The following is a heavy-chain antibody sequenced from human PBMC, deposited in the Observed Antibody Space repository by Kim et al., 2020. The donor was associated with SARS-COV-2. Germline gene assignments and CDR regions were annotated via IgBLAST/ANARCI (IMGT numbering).Heavy chain of an antibody. Sequence: WGSLRLSCAASGFIFNNYAINWVRQAPGKGLERVAGVTGSGASAHYADSVKGRFTISRDNSKNTVYLQMNSLRAEDTAVYYCAKEISGVSRGSFDNWGQGTLVTVSS. J-gene: IGHJ4*02. V-gene: IGHV3-23*01. CDR3: AKEISGVSRGSFDN. CDR2: VTGSGASA. CDR1: GFIFNNYA. D-gene: IGHD2-15*01.